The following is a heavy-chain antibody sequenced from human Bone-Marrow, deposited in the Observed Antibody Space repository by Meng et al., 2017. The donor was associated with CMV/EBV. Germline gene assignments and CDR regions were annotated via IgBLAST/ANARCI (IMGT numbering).Heavy chain of an antibody. CDR1: GYTLTELS. Sequence: QVKLVQAGAEVKKPGASGKGSCKVSGYTLTELSMHWVRQAPGKGLEWMGGFDPEDGETIYAQKFQGRVTMTEDTSTDTAYMELSSLRSEDTAVYYCATDYFRRYSSSWRFDYWGQGTLVTVSS. CDR2: FDPEDGET. CDR3: ATDYFRRYSSSWRFDY. D-gene: IGHD6-13*01. J-gene: IGHJ4*02. V-gene: IGHV1-24*01.